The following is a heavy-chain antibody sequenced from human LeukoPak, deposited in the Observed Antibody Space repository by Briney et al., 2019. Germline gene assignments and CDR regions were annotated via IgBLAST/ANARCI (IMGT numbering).Heavy chain of an antibody. CDR1: GGSISSYY. J-gene: IGHJ6*01. V-gene: IGHV4-59*07. Sequence: PSDTVSLTCTVSGGSISSYYWSWIRQPPGKGLEWIGNIYYSGSTNYNPSLKSRVTISVDTSNNQFSLKLSSVTAADTAVYYCARLATNYYYLYDMDVWGEGATVTVSS. D-gene: IGHD5-12*01. CDR3: ARLATNYYYLYDMDV. CDR2: IYYSGST.